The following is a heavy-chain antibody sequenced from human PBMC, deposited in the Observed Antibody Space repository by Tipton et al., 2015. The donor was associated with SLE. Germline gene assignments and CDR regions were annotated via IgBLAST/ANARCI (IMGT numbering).Heavy chain of an antibody. J-gene: IGHJ3*02. CDR3: ARGSCSGGSCYSGAFDI. CDR2: INAGNGNT. CDR1: GYTFTSYA. V-gene: IGHV1-3*01. D-gene: IGHD2-15*01. Sequence: QVQLVQSGAEVKKPGASVKVSCKASGYTFTSYAMHWVRQAPGQRLEWMGWINAGNGNTKYSQKFRGRVTITRDTSASTAYMELSSLRSEDTAVYYCARGSCSGGSCYSGAFDIWGQGTMVTVSS.